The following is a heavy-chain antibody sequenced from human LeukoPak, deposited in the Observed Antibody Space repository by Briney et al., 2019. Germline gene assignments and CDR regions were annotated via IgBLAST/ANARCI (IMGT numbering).Heavy chain of an antibody. CDR3: ARDYYDSSGYFAFDI. CDR1: GYTFTGYY. V-gene: IGHV1-2*02. D-gene: IGHD3-22*01. CDR2: INPNSGGT. Sequence: GASVTVSCTASGYTFTGYYMRWVRQAPGQGLEWMGWINPNSGGTNYEQKFQGRVTMTRDTSISTAYMELSRLRSDDTAVYYCARDYYDSSGYFAFDIWGQGTMVTVSS. J-gene: IGHJ3*02.